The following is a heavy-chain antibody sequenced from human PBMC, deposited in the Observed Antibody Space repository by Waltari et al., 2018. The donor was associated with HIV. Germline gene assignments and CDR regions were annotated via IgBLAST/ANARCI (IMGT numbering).Heavy chain of an antibody. Sequence: EVQLVESGGGLIQPGGSLRLSCVASGVSVTTNYMSWVRQAPGKGLEWVSMAYNDGTTHYADSVRGRFSIARDNSQNTLCLQMNSLRVDDTAVYYCARWTGTYYDSWGQGTLVTVSS. J-gene: IGHJ4*02. CDR3: ARWTGTYYDS. D-gene: IGHD3-10*01. CDR2: AYNDGTT. CDR1: GVSVTTNY. V-gene: IGHV3-53*01.